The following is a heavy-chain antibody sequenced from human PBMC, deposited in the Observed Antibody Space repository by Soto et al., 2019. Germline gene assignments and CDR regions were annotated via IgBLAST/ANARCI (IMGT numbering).Heavy chain of an antibody. Sequence: SGGSLRLSCAASGFTFSTYGMHWVRQAPATGLEWVAFISHDGSNQYYADSMKGRFTISRDNSKNTLYLQMISLRPDDTAVYYCATDANEYLWEYYFDFWGQGTLVTVSS. D-gene: IGHD3-16*01. J-gene: IGHJ4*02. CDR1: GFTFSTYG. CDR3: ATDANEYLWEYYFDF. V-gene: IGHV3-30*03. CDR2: ISHDGSNQ.